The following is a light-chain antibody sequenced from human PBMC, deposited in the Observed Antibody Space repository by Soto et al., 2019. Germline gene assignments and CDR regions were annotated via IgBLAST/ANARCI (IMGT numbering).Light chain of an antibody. Sequence: QSELTQPASVSGSPGQSITISCTGTSSDVGGYNYVSWYQQHPGKAPKLIIYDVSNRPSGVFNRFSGSKSGNTASLTISGLQAEDEANYYCSSYSSRSFVVFGGGTKLTVL. CDR3: SSYSSRSFVV. CDR2: DVS. J-gene: IGLJ2*01. V-gene: IGLV2-14*01. CDR1: SSDVGGYNY.